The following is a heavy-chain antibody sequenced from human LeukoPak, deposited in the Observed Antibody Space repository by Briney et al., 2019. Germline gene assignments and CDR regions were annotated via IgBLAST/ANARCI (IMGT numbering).Heavy chain of an antibody. CDR1: GYTFTSYY. V-gene: IGHV1-46*01. D-gene: IGHD6-19*01. J-gene: IGHJ6*02. Sequence: ALVTVSFTASGYTFTSYYMHWVRQAPGQGLEWMGIINPSGGSTSYAQKFQGRVTMTRDTSTSTVYMELSSLRSEDTAVYYCARERARYSSGWYPYYYYGMDVWGQGTTVTVSS. CDR2: INPSGGST. CDR3: ARERARYSSGWYPYYYYGMDV.